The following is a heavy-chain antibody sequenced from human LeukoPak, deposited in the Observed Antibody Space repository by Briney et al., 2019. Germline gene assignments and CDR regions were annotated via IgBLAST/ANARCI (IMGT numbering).Heavy chain of an antibody. J-gene: IGHJ4*02. CDR1: GGSISSSSYY. Sequence: SETLSLTCTVSGGSISSSSYYWGWIRQPPGKGLEWIGEINHSGSTNYNPSLKSRVTISVDTSKNQFSLKLSSVTAADTAVYYCARSGQTDGYSDYWGQGTLVTVSS. D-gene: IGHD5-18*01. CDR2: INHSGST. V-gene: IGHV4-39*07. CDR3: ARSGQTDGYSDY.